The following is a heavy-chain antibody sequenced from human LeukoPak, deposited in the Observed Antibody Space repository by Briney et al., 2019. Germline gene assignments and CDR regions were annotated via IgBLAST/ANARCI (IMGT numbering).Heavy chain of an antibody. D-gene: IGHD3/OR15-3a*01. CDR1: GYTFTSYG. Sequence: GASVKVSCKASGYTFTSYGISWVRQAPGQGLEWMGWISAYNGNTNYAQKLQGRVTVTTDTSTSTAYMELRSLRSDDTAVNYCARGTGTLYYYYYMDVWGKGTTVTVSS. CDR2: ISAYNGNT. CDR3: ARGTGTLYYYYYMDV. V-gene: IGHV1-18*01. J-gene: IGHJ6*03.